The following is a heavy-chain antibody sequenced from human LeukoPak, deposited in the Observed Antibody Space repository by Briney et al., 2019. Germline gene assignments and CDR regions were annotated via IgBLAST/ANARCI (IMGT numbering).Heavy chain of an antibody. CDR2: TYYRSRWYN. CDR1: GYIVSNNISS. Sequence: SQTLSLTCVISGYIVSNNISSWNWITHSPARALEGLGSTYYRSRWYNAYAVSVTSRITINTDTYKNQFSLQLNSVTPEDTAVYYCAGWLTTWGQGTMVTASS. J-gene: IGHJ5*02. CDR3: AGWLTT. D-gene: IGHD3-9*01. V-gene: IGHV6-1*01.